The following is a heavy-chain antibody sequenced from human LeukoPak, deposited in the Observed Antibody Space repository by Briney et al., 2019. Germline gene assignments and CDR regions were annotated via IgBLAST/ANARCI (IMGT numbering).Heavy chain of an antibody. J-gene: IGHJ4*02. CDR3: ARDASNWSAFDS. D-gene: IGHD4-11*01. Sequence: ASVKVSCKASGYTFTGYSIHWVRQAPGQGLEWMGRINPSTGTTTYAQKFKGRVIMTRDTSIGTAYMELSGLRFVDTAVYYCARDASNWSAFDSWGQGSLVIVSS. CDR2: INPSTGTT. V-gene: IGHV1-2*06. CDR1: GYTFTGYS.